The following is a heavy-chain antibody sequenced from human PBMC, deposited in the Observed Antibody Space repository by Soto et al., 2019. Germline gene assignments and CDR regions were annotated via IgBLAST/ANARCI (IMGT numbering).Heavy chain of an antibody. V-gene: IGHV3-74*01. J-gene: IGHJ4*02. CDR1: GFTFSSYW. Sequence: EVQLVESGGGLVQPGGSLRLSCAASGFTFSSYWMHWVRQAPGKGLVWVSRINSDGSSTSYADSVKGRFTISRDNAKNTLYLQMNSLRAEDTAVYYCARARRELWFGELLYYFDYWGQGTLVTVSS. CDR3: ARARRELWFGELLYYFDY. CDR2: INSDGSST. D-gene: IGHD3-10*01.